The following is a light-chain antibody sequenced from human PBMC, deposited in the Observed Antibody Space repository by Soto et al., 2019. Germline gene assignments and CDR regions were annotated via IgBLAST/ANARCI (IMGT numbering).Light chain of an antibody. V-gene: IGKV1-39*01. Sequence: DIQMTQSPSSLSASIGDRVTITCRASQSIATYVNWFQQKPGKAPKLLINVASSLQSGVPSRFSGSGSGTDFSLTISGLQPDDFATYYCQQIFETPPYTFGQGTKLEIK. J-gene: IGKJ2*01. CDR3: QQIFETPPYT. CDR1: QSIATY. CDR2: VAS.